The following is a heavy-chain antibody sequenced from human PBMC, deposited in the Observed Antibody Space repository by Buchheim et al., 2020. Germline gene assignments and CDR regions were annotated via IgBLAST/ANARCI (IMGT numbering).Heavy chain of an antibody. Sequence: EVQLVESGGGLVQPGGSRRPSCAASGLTFSSYWMHWVRQAPGKGLVWFSRINSDGSSKGYGDSVRGRFTISRDNPKNTLYLQMNSLRAEDTAVYYCATERPYYYGMDVWGQGTT. V-gene: IGHV3-74*01. CDR2: INSDGSSK. J-gene: IGHJ6*02. CDR1: GLTFSSYW. CDR3: ATERPYYYGMDV.